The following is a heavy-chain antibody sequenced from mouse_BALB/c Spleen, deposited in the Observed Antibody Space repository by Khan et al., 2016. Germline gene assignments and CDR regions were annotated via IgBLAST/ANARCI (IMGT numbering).Heavy chain of an antibody. J-gene: IGHJ1*01. CDR1: GYSITSDYA. CDR2: IRYSGST. D-gene: IGHD1-2*01. Sequence: EVQLQESGPGLVKPSQSLSLTCTVTGYSITSDYAWNWIRQFPGNKLEWMGYIRYSGSTTFNPSLKSRITITRDTSKNQFFLQLYPATTEDTATYYCTRSPTATRYFDVWGAGTTVTVSS. V-gene: IGHV3-2*02. CDR3: TRSPTATRYFDV.